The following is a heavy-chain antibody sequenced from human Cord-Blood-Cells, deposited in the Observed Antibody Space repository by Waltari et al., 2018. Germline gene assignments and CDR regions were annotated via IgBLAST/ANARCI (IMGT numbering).Heavy chain of an antibody. CDR2: INHSGST. Sequence: QVQLQQWGAGLLKPSETLSLTCAVYGGSFSGYYWSWIRQPPGKGLEWIGEINHSGSTNYNPPLKSRVTISVDTSKNQFSLKLSSVTAADTAVYYCARGPDLWFGELYFDYWGQGTLVTVSS. D-gene: IGHD3-10*01. J-gene: IGHJ4*02. CDR1: GGSFSGYY. CDR3: ARGPDLWFGELYFDY. V-gene: IGHV4-34*01.